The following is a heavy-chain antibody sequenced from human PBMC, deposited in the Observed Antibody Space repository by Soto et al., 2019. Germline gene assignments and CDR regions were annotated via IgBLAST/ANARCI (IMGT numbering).Heavy chain of an antibody. CDR3: ARLPKGSTVTS. J-gene: IGHJ4*02. Sequence: EVQLVESGGGLVHPGGSLRLSCAASGFTFSDYSMNWVRQAPGKGLEGVSYISRDGGVTYYADSVKGRYSVSRDNDKKSLFLQMNSLRDEYTAVYYCARLPKGSTVTSWGQGTLVTVSS. D-gene: IGHD4-17*01. CDR1: GFTFSDYS. CDR2: ISRDGGVT. V-gene: IGHV3-48*02.